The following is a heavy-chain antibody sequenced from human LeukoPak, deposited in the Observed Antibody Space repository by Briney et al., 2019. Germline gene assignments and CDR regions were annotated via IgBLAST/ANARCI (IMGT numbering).Heavy chain of an antibody. CDR2: ISGSGAHT. J-gene: IGHJ6*02. D-gene: IGHD2-2*01. V-gene: IGHV3-23*01. Sequence: PGGSLRLSCAASGIMFSDYSMSWVRQAPGKGLEWVSIISGSGAHTYYAASVTGRFTLSRDNSKNTLFLRMNSLRVEDTAVYFCAKMYHMHTSYYYGTDVWGHGTAVTVSS. CDR1: GIMFSDYS. CDR3: AKMYHMHTSYYYGTDV.